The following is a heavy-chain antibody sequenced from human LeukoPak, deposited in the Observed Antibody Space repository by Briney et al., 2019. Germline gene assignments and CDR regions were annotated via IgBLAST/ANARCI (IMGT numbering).Heavy chain of an antibody. CDR2: IYYSGST. CDR3: ARGREQLWLKYYFDY. J-gene: IGHJ4*02. V-gene: IGHV4-59*12. CDR1: YGSISSYY. D-gene: IGHD5-18*01. Sequence: SETLSLTCSVSYGSISSYYWSWIRQPPGKGLEWIGYIYYSGSTNYNPSLKSRVTISVDTSRNQFSLKLSSVTAADTAVYYCARGREQLWLKYYFDYWGQGTLVTVSS.